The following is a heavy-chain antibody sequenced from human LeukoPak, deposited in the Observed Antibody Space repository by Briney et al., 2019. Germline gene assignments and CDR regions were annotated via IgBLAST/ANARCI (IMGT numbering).Heavy chain of an antibody. D-gene: IGHD4-11*01. V-gene: IGHV3-23*01. Sequence: GGSLRLSCAASGFTLSNYDMSWVRQAPGKGLAWVSAISGRGGRTYYADSVKGRVTISRDSPKNTLYLQMNSLRAEDTAIYYCANNDYNNPEGWGQGTLVTVSS. CDR1: GFTLSNYD. CDR3: ANNDYNNPEG. CDR2: ISGRGGRT. J-gene: IGHJ4*02.